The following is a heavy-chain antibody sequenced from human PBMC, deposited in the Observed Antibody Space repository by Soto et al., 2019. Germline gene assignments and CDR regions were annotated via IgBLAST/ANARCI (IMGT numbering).Heavy chain of an antibody. D-gene: IGHD3-10*01. Sequence: ASVKVSCKVSGYTLTELSMHWVRQAPGKGLEWMRGFDPEDGETIYAQKFQGRVTMTEDTSTDTAYMELSSLRSEDTAVYYCATAEKWFGEGDYWGQGTLVTVSS. CDR3: ATAEKWFGEGDY. CDR1: GYTLTELS. J-gene: IGHJ4*02. CDR2: FDPEDGET. V-gene: IGHV1-24*01.